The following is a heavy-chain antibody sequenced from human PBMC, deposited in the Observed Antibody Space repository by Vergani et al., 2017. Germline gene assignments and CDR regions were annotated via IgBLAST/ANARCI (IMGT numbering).Heavy chain of an antibody. J-gene: IGHJ6*03. V-gene: IGHV3-48*01. Sequence: EVQLVESGGGLVQPGGSLRLSCAASGFTFSSYSMNWVRQAPGKGLEWVSYISSSSSTIYYADSVKGRFTISRDNAKNSLYLQMNSLRAEDTAVYYCERVRLGYCSGGSCYSEFSGHNYYYYYMDVWGKGTTVTVSS. CDR3: ERVRLGYCSGGSCYSEFSGHNYYYYYMDV. D-gene: IGHD2-15*01. CDR2: ISSSSSTI. CDR1: GFTFSSYS.